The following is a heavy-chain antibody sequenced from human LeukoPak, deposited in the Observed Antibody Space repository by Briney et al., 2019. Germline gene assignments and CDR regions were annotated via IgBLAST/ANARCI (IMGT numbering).Heavy chain of an antibody. D-gene: IGHD3-22*01. J-gene: IGHJ4*02. V-gene: IGHV4-38-2*02. CDR2: INHSGST. Sequence: SETLSLTCTVSGYSISSGYYWSWIRQPPGKGLEWIGEINHSGSTNYNPSLKSRVTISVDTSKNQFSLKLSSVTAADTAVYYCASSRFYYDSSGYYLPFDYWGQGTLVTVSS. CDR3: ASSRFYYDSSGYYLPFDY. CDR1: GYSISSGYY.